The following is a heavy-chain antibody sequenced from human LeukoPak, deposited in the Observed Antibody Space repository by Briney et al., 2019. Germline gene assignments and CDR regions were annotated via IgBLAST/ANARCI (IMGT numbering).Heavy chain of an antibody. CDR3: TSDSSGYYTSC. Sequence: GGSLRLSCAASGYPFNNYWMSWVRQAPGQGLEWVAIIRQDGSEKFYVDSVQGRFTISRDTAKNTLYIQINGLRAEDTAIYYCTSDSSGYYTSCWGQGVMVTVS. V-gene: IGHV3-7*01. J-gene: IGHJ4*02. D-gene: IGHD3-22*01. CDR2: IRQDGSEK. CDR1: GYPFNNYW.